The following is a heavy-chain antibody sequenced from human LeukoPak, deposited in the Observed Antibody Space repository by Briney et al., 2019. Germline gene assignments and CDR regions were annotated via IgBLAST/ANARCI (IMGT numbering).Heavy chain of an antibody. J-gene: IGHJ6*02. Sequence: GGSLRLSCAASGFTVSSNYMSWVRQAPGKGLEWVSVIYSGGNTHYADSVKGRFTISRDNSKNTLYLQMNSLRAEDTAVYYCARDSDCYGMDVWGQGTTVTVSS. CDR1: GFTVSSNY. V-gene: IGHV3-53*01. CDR2: IYSGGNT. CDR3: ARDSDCYGMDV.